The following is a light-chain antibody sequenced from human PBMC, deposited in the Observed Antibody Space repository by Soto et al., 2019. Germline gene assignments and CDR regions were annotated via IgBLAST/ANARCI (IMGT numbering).Light chain of an antibody. J-gene: IGKJ1*01. CDR3: QQYSTYTPRT. CDR2: KAS. V-gene: IGKV1-5*03. Sequence: DIQMTQSHSTLSGSVGDRVTITCRASQTISSWLAWYQQKPGKAPKVLIYKASNLQSGVPSRFSGSGSGTEFTLTISSLQPDDFATYYCQQYSTYTPRTFGQGTKVDNK. CDR1: QTISSW.